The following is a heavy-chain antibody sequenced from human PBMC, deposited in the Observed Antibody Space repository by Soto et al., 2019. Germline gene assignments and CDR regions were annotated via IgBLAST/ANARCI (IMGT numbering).Heavy chain of an antibody. CDR3: ALVSYVPFCSCSTCSVLPPCFDS. J-gene: IGHJ5*01. Sequence: ASVKVSCKASGGTFSSYTISWVRQAPGQGLEWMGRIIPILGIANYAQKFQGRVTITTDKSTSTAYMELSSLRSEDTAVYYCALVSYVPFCSCSTCSVLPPCFDSWGQGTLVTVSS. D-gene: IGHD2-2*01. CDR1: GGTFSSYT. V-gene: IGHV1-69*02. CDR2: IIPILGIA.